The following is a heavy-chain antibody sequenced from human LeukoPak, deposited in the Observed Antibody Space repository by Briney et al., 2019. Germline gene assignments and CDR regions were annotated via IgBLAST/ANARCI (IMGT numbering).Heavy chain of an antibody. CDR1: GGSISSYY. D-gene: IGHD3-22*01. Sequence: SETLSLTCTVSGGSISSYYWSWIRQPPGKGLEWIGYIYYSGSTNYNPSLKSRVTISVDTSKNQFSLKLSSVTAADTAVYYCARHSPSHYYDSSGLDYWGQGTLVTVSS. CDR3: ARHSPSHYYDSSGLDY. J-gene: IGHJ4*02. V-gene: IGHV4-59*08. CDR2: IYYSGST.